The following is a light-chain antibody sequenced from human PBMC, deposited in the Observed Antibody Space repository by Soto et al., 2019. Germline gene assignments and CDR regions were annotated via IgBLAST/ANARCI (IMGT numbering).Light chain of an antibody. CDR3: MQGLQTPFT. CDR2: LGS. V-gene: IGKV2-28*01. J-gene: IGKJ3*01. CDR1: QSLLHSNGYTY. Sequence: DFLMTQSPLSLPVTPGEPASISCRSSQSLLHSNGYTYLDWYLQKPGQSPQLLIYLGSNRASGVPDRFSGSGSGTDFTLKISRVEAEDVGVYYCMQGLQTPFTFCPGTKVDI.